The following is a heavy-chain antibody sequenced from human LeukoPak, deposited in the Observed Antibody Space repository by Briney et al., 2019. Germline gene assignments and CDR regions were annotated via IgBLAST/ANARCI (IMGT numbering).Heavy chain of an antibody. CDR2: INHSGST. V-gene: IGHV4-34*01. CDR1: GGSFSGYY. CDR3: ARASSLSVAGDVDY. Sequence: SETLSLTCAVYGGSFSGYYWSWVRQPPGKGLEWIGEINHSGSTNHNPSLKSRVTISVDTSKNQFSLKLSSVTAADTAVYYCARASSLSVAGDVDYWGQGTLVTVSS. D-gene: IGHD6-19*01. J-gene: IGHJ4*02.